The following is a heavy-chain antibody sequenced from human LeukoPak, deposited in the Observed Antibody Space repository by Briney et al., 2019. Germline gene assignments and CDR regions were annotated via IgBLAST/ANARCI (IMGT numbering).Heavy chain of an antibody. CDR3: ARGGQPYYYGSSGYYWDY. D-gene: IGHD3-22*01. V-gene: IGHV1-69*13. CDR2: IIPIFGTA. CDR1: GGTFSSYA. J-gene: IGHJ4*02. Sequence: SVKVSCKASGGTFSSYAISWVRQAPGQGLEWMGGIIPIFGTANYAQKFQGRVTITADESTSTAYMELSSLRSEDTAVYYCARGGQPYYYGSSGYYWDYWGQGTLVTVSS.